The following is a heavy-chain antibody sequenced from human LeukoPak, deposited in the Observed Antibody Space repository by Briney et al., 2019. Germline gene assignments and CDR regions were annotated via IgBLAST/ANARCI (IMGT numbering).Heavy chain of an antibody. CDR2: INHSGST. D-gene: IGHD6-19*01. Sequence: PSETLSLTCAVYGGSFSGYYWSWIRQPPGKGLEWIGEINHSGSTNYNPSLKSRVTISVDTSKNQFSLKLSSVTAADTAVYYCARGSSYSSGWSGYYYYYYMDVWGKGTTVTVSS. CDR3: ARGSSYSSGWSGYYYYYYMDV. CDR1: GGSFSGYY. J-gene: IGHJ6*03. V-gene: IGHV4-34*01.